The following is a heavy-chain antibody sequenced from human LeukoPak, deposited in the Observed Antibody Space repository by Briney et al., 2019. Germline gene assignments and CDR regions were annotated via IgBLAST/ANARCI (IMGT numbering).Heavy chain of an antibody. J-gene: IGHJ4*02. D-gene: IGHD2-15*01. V-gene: IGHV3-33*01. CDR3: VRGYCSGGSCYPDY. CDR2: IWYDGSNK. CDR1: GFTFSSYG. Sequence: GRSLRLSCAASGFTFSSYGMHWVRQAPGKGLEWVAVIWYDGSNKYYADSVRGRFTISRDNSKNTLYVQMNSLRVEDTAVYYCVRGYCSGGSCYPDYWGQGTLVTVSS.